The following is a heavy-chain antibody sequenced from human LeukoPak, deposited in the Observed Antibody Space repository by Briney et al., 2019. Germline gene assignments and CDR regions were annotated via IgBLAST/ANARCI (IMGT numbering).Heavy chain of an antibody. CDR3: ASRLRRYGMDV. CDR2: IWYDGSNK. D-gene: IGHD4-17*01. Sequence: GGSLRLSCAASGFTFSSYGIHWVRQAPGKGLEWVAVIWYDGSNKYYADSVKGRFTISRDNSKNTLYLQMNSLRAEDTAVYYCASRLRRYGMDVWGQGTTVTVSS. CDR1: GFTFSSYG. J-gene: IGHJ6*02. V-gene: IGHV3-33*01.